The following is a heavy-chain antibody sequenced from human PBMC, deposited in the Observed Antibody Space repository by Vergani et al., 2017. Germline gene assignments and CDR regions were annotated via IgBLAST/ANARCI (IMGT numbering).Heavy chain of an antibody. D-gene: IGHD6-6*01. Sequence: EVQLVQSGAEVKKPGESLKISCKGSGYKFTSYWIGWVRQMPGKGLEWMGIIYPGDSDTRYSPSFQGQVTISADKSISTAYLQWSSLKASDTAMYYCARRGRYSSSDGYYYYYMDVWGKGTTVTVSS. V-gene: IGHV5-51*01. CDR3: ARRGRYSSSDGYYYYYMDV. CDR1: GYKFTSYW. J-gene: IGHJ6*03. CDR2: IYPGDSDT.